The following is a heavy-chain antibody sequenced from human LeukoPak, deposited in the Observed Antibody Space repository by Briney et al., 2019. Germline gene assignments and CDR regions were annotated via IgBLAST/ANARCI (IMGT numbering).Heavy chain of an antibody. CDR1: GFTFSSYW. V-gene: IGHV3-7*01. D-gene: IGHD6-13*01. CDR3: ARALHSSSWPFGY. J-gene: IGHJ4*02. Sequence: GGSLRLSCAASGFTFSSYWMSWVRQAPGKGLEWVANIKQDGSEKYYVDSVKGRFTISRDNAKNSLYLQMNSLRAEDTAVYYCARALHSSSWPFGYWGQGTLVTVSS. CDR2: IKQDGSEK.